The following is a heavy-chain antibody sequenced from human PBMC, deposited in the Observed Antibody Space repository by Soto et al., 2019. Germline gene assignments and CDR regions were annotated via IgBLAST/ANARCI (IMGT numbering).Heavy chain of an antibody. CDR1: GFTFSNYW. J-gene: IGHJ4*02. Sequence: EVQLVESGGGLVQPGGSLRLSCAASGFTFSNYWMHWVRQVPGTGLVWVSRINSDGSSTGYADSVMGRFTISRDNAKNTGYLQMNSLRAEDTAVYYCARDQGYCSGGSCYVAGYWGQGTLVTVSS. CDR3: ARDQGYCSGGSCYVAGY. D-gene: IGHD2-15*01. V-gene: IGHV3-74*01. CDR2: INSDGSST.